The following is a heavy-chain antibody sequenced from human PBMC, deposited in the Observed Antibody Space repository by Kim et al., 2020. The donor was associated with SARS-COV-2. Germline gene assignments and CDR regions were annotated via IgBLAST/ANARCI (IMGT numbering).Heavy chain of an antibody. CDR3: ARHKGGSDWSNWFDP. CDR1: GASISTYY. D-gene: IGHD3-9*01. V-gene: IGHV4-59*08. CDR2: INSIGTT. J-gene: IGHJ5*02. Sequence: SETLSLTCTVSGASISTYYWTWIRQPPGKGLEWIAYINSIGTTNYNPSLQSRVTISVDTSKNQFSLKLNSVTAADTAVYYCARHKGGSDWSNWFDPWGQGTLVTVSS.